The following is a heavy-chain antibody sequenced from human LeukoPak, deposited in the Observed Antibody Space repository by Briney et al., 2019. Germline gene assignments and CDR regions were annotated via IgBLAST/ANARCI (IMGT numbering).Heavy chain of an antibody. CDR2: ISSSSSYI. J-gene: IGHJ1*01. D-gene: IGHD1-26*01. V-gene: IGHV3-21*01. CDR1: GFTFSSYR. Sequence: GGSLRLSCAASGFTFSSYRMNWVRQAPGEGLEWVSFISSSSSYIDYADSVKGRFTISRDNSKNTLYLQMNSLRAEDTAVYYCARDWESYFQHWGQGTLVTVSS. CDR3: ARDWESYFQH.